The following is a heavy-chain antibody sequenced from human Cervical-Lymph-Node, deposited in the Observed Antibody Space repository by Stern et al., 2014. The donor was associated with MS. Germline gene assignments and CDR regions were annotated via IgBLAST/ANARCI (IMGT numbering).Heavy chain of an antibody. CDR2: IYAGNGNT. D-gene: IGHD3-16*01. CDR3: ARATHYDPQPRDFYYGMDV. V-gene: IGHV1-3*01. CDR1: GYAFTKYA. Sequence: VQLVQSGAEVKKPGASVHVSCKASGYAFTKYAIHWVRQAPGQRLQWMGWIYAGNGNTKYSQTFQGRVNFTQDTSETTAYMEVRSLRSDDTAVYYCARATHYDPQPRDFYYGMDVWGQGTTVIVSS. J-gene: IGHJ6*02.